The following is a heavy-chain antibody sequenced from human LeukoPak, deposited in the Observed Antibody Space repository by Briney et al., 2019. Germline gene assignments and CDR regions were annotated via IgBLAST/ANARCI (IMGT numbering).Heavy chain of an antibody. Sequence: PGGSLRLSCAAAGFTFKSCPMHWVRQAPGKGLEFVSAISSNGGSTYYADSVKGRLTISRDNSKNTLYLQMSSLRAEDTALYYCVKGDYYVSDVWGQWTTVTVSS. J-gene: IGHJ6*02. CDR3: VKGDYYVSDV. CDR1: GFTFKSCP. V-gene: IGHV3-64D*09. CDR2: ISSNGGST.